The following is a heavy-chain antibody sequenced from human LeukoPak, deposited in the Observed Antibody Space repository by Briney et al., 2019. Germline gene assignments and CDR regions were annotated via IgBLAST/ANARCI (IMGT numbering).Heavy chain of an antibody. V-gene: IGHV3-30*03. J-gene: IGHJ6*02. CDR3: ARSHQLLGYGMDV. Sequence: GGSLRLSRAASGFTFSNYGMHWVRQAPGKGLEWVTLISYDGSNRYYADSVKGRFTISRDDSKNTLYLQMNSLRAEDTAVYYCARSHQLLGYGMDVWGQGTTVTVSS. D-gene: IGHD2-2*01. CDR1: GFTFSNYG. CDR2: ISYDGSNR.